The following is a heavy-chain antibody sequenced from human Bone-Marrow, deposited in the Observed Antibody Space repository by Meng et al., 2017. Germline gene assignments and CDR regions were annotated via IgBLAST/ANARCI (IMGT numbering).Heavy chain of an antibody. Sequence: EAEVTTPGGARKVYIQACGISVTNYSMKLGRQARGQGRQWKGIIDPRGGSRTYAQDFQGRLKMTRDPTTSTVYMELSSLRSEDTATYTCTRATVSTQGFGYYFDFWGQGTLVTVSS. CDR1: GISVTNYS. V-gene: IGHV1-46*01. J-gene: IGHJ4*02. CDR3: TRATVSTQGFGYYFDF. D-gene: IGHD4-11*01. CDR2: IDPRGGSR.